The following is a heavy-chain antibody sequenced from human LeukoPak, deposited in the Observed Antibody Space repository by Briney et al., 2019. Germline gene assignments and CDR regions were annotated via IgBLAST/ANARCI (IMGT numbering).Heavy chain of an antibody. V-gene: IGHV4-34*01. CDR2: INHSGST. CDR3: APIGRLGPLKNYSGMDV. D-gene: IGHD3-10*01. CDR1: GGSFSDYY. J-gene: IGHJ6*02. Sequence: PSETLSLTCAVYGGSFSDYYWTWIRQPPGKGLEWIGDINHSGSTNYNPSLKSRVTISVDTSKNQFSLKLSSVTAADTAVYYCAPIGRLGPLKNYSGMDVWGQGTTVTVSS.